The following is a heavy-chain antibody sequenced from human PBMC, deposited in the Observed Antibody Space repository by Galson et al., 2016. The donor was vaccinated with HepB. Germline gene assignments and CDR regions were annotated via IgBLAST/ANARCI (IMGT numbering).Heavy chain of an antibody. Sequence: SVKVSCKASGYTFTTSGISWVRQAPGQGLEWMGWISTYSGNTKYAQKFQGGLTLTTSTSTAYMELRGLRSDDTARYYCARDVQYRFDSWGQGTLVTVSS. J-gene: IGHJ4*02. V-gene: IGHV1-18*01. CDR1: GYTFTTSG. D-gene: IGHD2/OR15-2a*01. CDR3: ARDVQYRFDS. CDR2: ISTYSGNT.